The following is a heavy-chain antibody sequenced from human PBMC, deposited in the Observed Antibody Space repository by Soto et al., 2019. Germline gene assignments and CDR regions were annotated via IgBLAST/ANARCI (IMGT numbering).Heavy chain of an antibody. CDR2: IYYDGST. J-gene: IGHJ4*02. D-gene: IGHD3-22*01. CDR1: GGSISSGDYS. CDR3: ARVRREYDNSGPVDY. V-gene: IGHV4-30-2*01. Sequence: ASETLSLTCAVSGGSISSGDYSWNWIRQPPGKGLEWIGYIYYDGSTYYNPSLQSRVTMSVDRSRNQFSLKLNSVTAADTAVYYCARVRREYDNSGPVDYWGQGTLVTVSS.